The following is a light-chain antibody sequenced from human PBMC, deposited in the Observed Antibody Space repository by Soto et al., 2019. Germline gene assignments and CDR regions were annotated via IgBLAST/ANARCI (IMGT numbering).Light chain of an antibody. CDR3: QQYGSSPSIT. J-gene: IGKJ5*01. V-gene: IGKV3-20*01. CDR2: GAS. CDR1: QSVSSSY. Sequence: EIVLTQSPGTLSLSPVERATLYCIASQSVSSSYLAWYQQKPGQAPRLLIYGASSRATGIPDRFSGSGSGTDFTLTIRRLEPEDFAVYYCQQYGSSPSITCGQGTRREIK.